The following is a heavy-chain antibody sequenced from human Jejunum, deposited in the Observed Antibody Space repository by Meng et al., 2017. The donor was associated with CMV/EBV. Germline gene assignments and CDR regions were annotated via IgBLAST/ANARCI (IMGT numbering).Heavy chain of an antibody. CDR2: IGWNGGNI. J-gene: IGHJ6*02. CDR1: GFTFDDYA. CDR3: ARSAPYVYSSPGV. V-gene: IGHV3-9*01. Sequence: SGFTFDDYAVHWVRQAPGKGLEWVASIGWNGGNIDYADSVKGRFSISRDNAKNSLDLQMSSLRAEDTAVYSCARSAPYVYSSPGVWGQGTTVTVSS. D-gene: IGHD6-19*01.